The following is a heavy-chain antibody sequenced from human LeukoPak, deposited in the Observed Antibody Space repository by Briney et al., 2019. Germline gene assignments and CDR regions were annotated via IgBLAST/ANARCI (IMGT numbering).Heavy chain of an antibody. V-gene: IGHV4-34*01. CDR1: GASFSGSY. J-gene: IGHJ4*02. D-gene: IGHD2-2*01. CDR3: ARVGDIVVVPAAMSDIAVAGAFDY. CDR2: INHSGST. Sequence: KPSQTLSLTCAAYGASFSGSYWSSIRQPPGRGLEWIGEINHSGSTNYNPSLKSRVTISVDTSKNQFSLRLSSVTAADTAVYYCARVGDIVVVPAAMSDIAVAGAFDYWGQGTLVTVSS.